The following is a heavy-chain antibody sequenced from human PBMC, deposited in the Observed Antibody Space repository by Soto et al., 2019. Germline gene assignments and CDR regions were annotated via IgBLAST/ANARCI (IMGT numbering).Heavy chain of an antibody. J-gene: IGHJ4*02. CDR1: GYTFTGYY. D-gene: IGHD3-22*01. Sequence: GASVKVSCKASGYTFTGYYMHWVRQAPGQGLEWMGWINPNSGGTNYAQKFQGWVTMTRDTSISTAYMELSRLRSDDTAVYYCARDYPHYYDSSGYSSLGFDYWGQGTLVTASS. CDR2: INPNSGGT. CDR3: ARDYPHYYDSSGYSSLGFDY. V-gene: IGHV1-2*04.